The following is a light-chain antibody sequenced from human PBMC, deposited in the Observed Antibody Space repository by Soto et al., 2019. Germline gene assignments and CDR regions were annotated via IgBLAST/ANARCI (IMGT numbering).Light chain of an antibody. Sequence: QSVLTQPRSVSGSPGQSVTISCTGASSDVGDYNVVSWYQQHPGKAPKLMIYDVSKRPSGVPDRFSGSKSGNTASLTISGLQAEDEGDYYCCSYAGSSTFVFGTGTKLTVL. CDR2: DVS. J-gene: IGLJ1*01. CDR3: CSYAGSSTFV. V-gene: IGLV2-11*01. CDR1: SSDVGDYNV.